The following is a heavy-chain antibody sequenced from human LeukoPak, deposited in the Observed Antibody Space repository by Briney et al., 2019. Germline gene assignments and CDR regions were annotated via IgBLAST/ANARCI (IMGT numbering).Heavy chain of an antibody. V-gene: IGHV4-34*01. CDR2: INHSGST. CDR1: GGSFSGYY. Sequence: SETLSLTCAVYGGSFSGYYWSWIRQPPGKGLEWIGEINHSGSTNYNPSLKSRVTISVDTSKNQFSLKLSSVAAADTAVYYCARLPTVEYYYGSGGDYWGQGILVTVSS. J-gene: IGHJ4*02. CDR3: ARLPTVEYYYGSGGDY. D-gene: IGHD3-10*01.